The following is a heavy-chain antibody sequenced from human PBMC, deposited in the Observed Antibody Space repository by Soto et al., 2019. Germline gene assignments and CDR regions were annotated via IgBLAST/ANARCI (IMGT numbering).Heavy chain of an antibody. D-gene: IGHD3-3*01. V-gene: IGHV4-31*03. Sequence: SETLSLTCTVSGGSISRGGYYWSWIRQHPGKGLEWIGYIYYSGSTYYNPSLKSRVTISVDTSKNQFSLKLSSVTAADTAVYYCARGVLSPGNWFDPWGQGTLVTVSS. J-gene: IGHJ5*02. CDR1: GGSISRGGYY. CDR3: ARGVLSPGNWFDP. CDR2: IYYSGST.